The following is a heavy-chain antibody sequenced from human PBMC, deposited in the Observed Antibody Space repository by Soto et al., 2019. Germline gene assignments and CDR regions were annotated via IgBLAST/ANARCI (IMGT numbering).Heavy chain of an antibody. V-gene: IGHV3-23*01. J-gene: IGHJ6*02. CDR2: LSGSGVST. CDR1: GFTFSSYA. Sequence: EVQLLESGGGLVQPGGSLRLSCAASGFTFSSYAMTWVRQAPGKGLEWVSALSGSGVSTYYADSVKGRFTISRDNSKNTLYLEMNSLSAEGAVVYYCAKGGGSKDYYDTSGYYLYYYYAMDVWGQGPRVTVSS. CDR3: AKGGGSKDYYDTSGYYLYYYYAMDV. D-gene: IGHD3-22*01.